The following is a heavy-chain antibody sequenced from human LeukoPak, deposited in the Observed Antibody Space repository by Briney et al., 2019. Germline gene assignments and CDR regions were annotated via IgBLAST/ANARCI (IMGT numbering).Heavy chain of an antibody. V-gene: IGHV4-30-2*01. J-gene: IGHJ4*02. CDR2: IYHSGST. Sequence: SQTLSLTCTVSGGSISSGGYYWSWIRQPPGKGLEWVGYIYHSGSTYYNPSLKSRVTISVHRSKNQFSLTLSSVAAAETAVYYCARGHPSGSYYTCTDYWGQGTLVTVPS. D-gene: IGHD3-10*01. CDR1: GGSISSGGYY. CDR3: ARGHPSGSYYTCTDY.